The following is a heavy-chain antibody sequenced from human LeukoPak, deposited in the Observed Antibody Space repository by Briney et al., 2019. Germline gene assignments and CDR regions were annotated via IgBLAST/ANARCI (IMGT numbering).Heavy chain of an antibody. V-gene: IGHV1-8*01. Sequence: ASVKVSCKASGYTFTSYDINWVRQATGQGLEWMGWMNPNSGNTGYAQKFQGRVTMTRNTSISTAYMELSSLRSEDTAVYYCARGGGCSSTSCYTRFGYYYYYAMDVWGQGTTVTVSS. CDR3: ARGGGCSSTSCYTRFGYYYYYAMDV. J-gene: IGHJ6*02. D-gene: IGHD2-2*02. CDR1: GYTFTSYD. CDR2: MNPNSGNT.